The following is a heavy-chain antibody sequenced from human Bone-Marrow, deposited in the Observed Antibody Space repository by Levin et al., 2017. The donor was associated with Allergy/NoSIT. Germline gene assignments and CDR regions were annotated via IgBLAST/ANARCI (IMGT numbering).Heavy chain of an antibody. J-gene: IGHJ4*02. V-gene: IGHV3-11*01. CDR1: GFSFSDHY. CDR3: ARHYGYGFDA. Sequence: GGSLRLSCAASGFSFSDHYMSWIRQAPGKGLEWVAYIYSAGTSMSYADSVKGRFTISRDNAKKSLYLQMDSLRAEDTAVYYCARHYGYGFDAWGQGTLVTVSS. D-gene: IGHD5-18*01. CDR2: IYSAGTSM.